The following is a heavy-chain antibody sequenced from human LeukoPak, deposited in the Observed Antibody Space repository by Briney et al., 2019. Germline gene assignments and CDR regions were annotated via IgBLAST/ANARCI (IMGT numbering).Heavy chain of an antibody. J-gene: IGHJ4*02. CDR3: WTLSLNYKDSSGQGGFDY. D-gene: IGHD3-22*01. CDR2: IYYSGST. Sequence: PSETLSLTCTVSGGSISSYYWSWIRQPAGKGLEWIGSIYYSGSTYYNPSLKSRVTISVDTSKNQFSLKLISVTAADTAVYYCWTLSLNYKDSSGQGGFDYWGKGTLVTVS. CDR1: GGSISSYY. V-gene: IGHV4-59*05.